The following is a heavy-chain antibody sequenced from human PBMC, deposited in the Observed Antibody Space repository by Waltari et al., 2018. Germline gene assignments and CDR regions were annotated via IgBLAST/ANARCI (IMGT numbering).Heavy chain of an antibody. CDR3: ARGGYDYPYAFDI. D-gene: IGHD3-16*01. CDR2: IYSGGST. V-gene: IGHV3-53*01. Sequence: EVQLVESGGGLIQPGGSLRLSCAASGFTVSSNYMSWVRQAPGKGMEWVSVIYSGGSTYYADVVKGRFTISRDNSKNTLYLQMNSLRAEDTAVYYCARGGYDYPYAFDIWCQGTMVTVSS. J-gene: IGHJ3*02. CDR1: GFTVSSNY.